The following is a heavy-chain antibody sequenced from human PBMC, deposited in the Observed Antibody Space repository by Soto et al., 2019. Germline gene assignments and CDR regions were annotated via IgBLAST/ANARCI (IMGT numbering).Heavy chain of an antibody. Sequence: KPSETLSLTCTVSGGSIRSYYWTWIRQPPGKGLEWLGYIFYSGSTFYNPSLKSRVTISIHTSKNQFSLQLTSVTAADTAVYYCARGAADTAMVDSWGQGTLVTVSS. D-gene: IGHD5-18*01. CDR2: IFYSGST. CDR1: GGSIRSYY. V-gene: IGHV4-59*01. CDR3: ARGAADTAMVDS. J-gene: IGHJ4*02.